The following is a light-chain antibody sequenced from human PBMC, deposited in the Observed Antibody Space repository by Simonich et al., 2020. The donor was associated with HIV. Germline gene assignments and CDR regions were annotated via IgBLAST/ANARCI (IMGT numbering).Light chain of an antibody. CDR2: GNT. CDR1: SSNIGADYV. CDR3: HSYDNSLSGWV. J-gene: IGLJ3*02. Sequence: QSVLPQPPSVSGAPGQRVTLSCPGSSSNIGADYVVHWYQQLPGTAPKLLIEGNTNRPSGVPDRFSGAKSGTSASLAITGLQAEDEADYFCHSYDNSLSGWVFGGGTKLTVL. V-gene: IGLV1-40*01.